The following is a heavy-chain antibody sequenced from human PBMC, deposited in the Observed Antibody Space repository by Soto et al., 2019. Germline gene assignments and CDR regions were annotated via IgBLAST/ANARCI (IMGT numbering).Heavy chain of an antibody. CDR2: ISDSGGNT. D-gene: IGHD4-4*01. CDR1: GFTFSSYV. V-gene: IGHV3-23*01. J-gene: IGHJ4*02. Sequence: EVQLLESGGGLVQPGGSLRLSCAASGFTFSSYVMSWIRQAPGKGLEWVSGISDSGGNTYYADSVKGRFTVSRDNSKNTVHLQMISLRAEDTAVYFCASLNYSFGSHVDYWCQGTLVTVSS. CDR3: ASLNYSFGSHVDY.